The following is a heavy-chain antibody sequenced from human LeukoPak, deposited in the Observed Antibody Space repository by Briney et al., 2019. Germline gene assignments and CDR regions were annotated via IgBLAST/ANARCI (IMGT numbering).Heavy chain of an antibody. V-gene: IGHV3-23*01. CDR3: ARVREDVRYSSSSSEVRLNYYYYMDV. Sequence: PGGSLRLSCAASGFTFSSYAMTWVRQAPGKGLEWVSTIGGSSSNVYYADSVKGRFTISRDNSKNTLYLQMGSLRAEDTAVYYCARVREDVRYSSSSSEVRLNYYYYMDVWGKGTTVTVSS. CDR2: IGGSSSNV. J-gene: IGHJ6*03. CDR1: GFTFSSYA. D-gene: IGHD6-6*01.